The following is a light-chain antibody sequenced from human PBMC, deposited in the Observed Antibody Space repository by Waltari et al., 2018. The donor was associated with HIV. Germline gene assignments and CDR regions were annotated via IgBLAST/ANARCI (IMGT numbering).Light chain of an antibody. CDR1: QSVGSN. Sequence: EVVMTQSPATLSVSPGEGAPISCRASQSVGSNLAWYQQNPGQAPRLLIYGASSRATGIPARFSGSGSGTEFTLTISSLQSEDFAIYFCQQYNNWPPLTFGGGTKVEIK. V-gene: IGKV3D-15*01. CDR2: GAS. J-gene: IGKJ4*01. CDR3: QQYNNWPPLT.